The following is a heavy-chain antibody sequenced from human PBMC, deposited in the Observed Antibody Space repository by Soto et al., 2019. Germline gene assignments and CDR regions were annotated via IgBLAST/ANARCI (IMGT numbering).Heavy chain of an antibody. CDR1: GYTFTSCA. J-gene: IGHJ4*02. CDR2: INAGNGNT. D-gene: IGHD4-17*01. Sequence: RAAGKVSCKASGYTFTSCAMHWVRQAPGQRLEWMGWINAGNGNTKYSQKFQGRVTITRDTSASTAYMELSSLRSEDTAVYYCARAIDYLSHFDYWGQGTLVTV. V-gene: IGHV1-3*01. CDR3: ARAIDYLSHFDY.